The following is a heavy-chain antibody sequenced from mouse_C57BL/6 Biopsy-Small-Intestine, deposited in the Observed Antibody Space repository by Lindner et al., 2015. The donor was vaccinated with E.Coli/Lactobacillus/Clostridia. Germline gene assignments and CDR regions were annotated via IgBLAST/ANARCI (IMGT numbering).Heavy chain of an antibody. V-gene: IGHV1-47*01. J-gene: IGHJ1*03. Sequence: VQLQESGAELVKPGASVKMSCKASGYTFTTYHIEWMKQNHGKSLEWIGNFHPYNDDTKYNEKFKGKATLTVEKSSSTVYLELSRLTSDDSAVYYCARRGDYNWYFDVWGTGTTVTVSS. CDR1: GYTFTTYH. CDR2: FHPYNDDT. D-gene: IGHD2-13*01. CDR3: ARRGDYNWYFDV.